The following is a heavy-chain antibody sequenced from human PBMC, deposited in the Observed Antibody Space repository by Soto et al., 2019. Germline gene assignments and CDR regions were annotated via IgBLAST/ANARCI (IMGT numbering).Heavy chain of an antibody. CDR2: IKQDGSEK. V-gene: IGHV3-7*01. J-gene: IGHJ6*03. CDR1: GFTFSSHW. Sequence: EVPLVESGGGLVQPGGSLRLSCAASGFTFSSHWMCWVRQAPGKGLEWVANIKQDGSEKYYVDSVKGRFTISRDNAENSLYLQMSSLRAEDTAVYYCARVSRSGAEYYYYMDVWGRGTTVTVSS. CDR3: ARVSRSGAEYYYYMDV. D-gene: IGHD3-3*01.